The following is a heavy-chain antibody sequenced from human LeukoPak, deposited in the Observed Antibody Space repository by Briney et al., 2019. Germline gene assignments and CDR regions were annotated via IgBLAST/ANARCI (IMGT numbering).Heavy chain of an antibody. V-gene: IGHV1-18*01. J-gene: IGHJ4*02. CDR3: ARDWDSGWFDY. Sequence: ASVKVSCKASGYTFSSYGISWVRQAPGQGLEWMGWISAYNGNTNYAQKFQGRVTMTRDTSISTAYMELSRLRSDDTAVYYCARDWDSGWFDYWGQGTLVTVSS. CDR2: ISAYNGNT. D-gene: IGHD6-19*01. CDR1: GYTFSSYG.